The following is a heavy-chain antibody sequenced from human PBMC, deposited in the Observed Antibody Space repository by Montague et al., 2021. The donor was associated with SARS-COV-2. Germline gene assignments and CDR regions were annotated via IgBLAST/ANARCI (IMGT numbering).Heavy chain of an antibody. CDR1: GFSLTTPGVS. V-gene: IGHV2-70*01. Sequence: PALAKPTQTLTQTCSFSGFSLTTPGVSVGWIRQPPGRALEWLALIDWTHDQYYSRSLGTRLTISPGTSKNQVVLTLTNVDTVDTATYYCARNRLSVFDFWGQGTLVTVSS. CDR3: ARNRLSVFDF. J-gene: IGHJ4*02. D-gene: IGHD2/OR15-2a*01. CDR2: IDWTHDQ.